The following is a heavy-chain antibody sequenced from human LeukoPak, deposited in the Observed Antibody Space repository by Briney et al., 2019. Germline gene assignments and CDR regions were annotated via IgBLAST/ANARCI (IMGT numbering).Heavy chain of an antibody. CDR1: GFAFSSYA. V-gene: IGHV3-30-3*01. J-gene: IGHJ4*02. Sequence: GGSLRLSCAASGFAFSSYAVHWVRQAPGKGLGCVAVISHDGSKKYYADFVKGRFTISRDNSKNTLYLHMNSLIPEDTAVYYCARDRNVCSRTSCYASENWGQGTLVTVSS. CDR2: ISHDGSKK. CDR3: ARDRNVCSRTSCYASEN. D-gene: IGHD2-2*01.